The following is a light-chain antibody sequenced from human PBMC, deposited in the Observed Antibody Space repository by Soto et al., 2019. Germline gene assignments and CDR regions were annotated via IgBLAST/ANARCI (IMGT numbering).Light chain of an antibody. J-gene: IGKJ2*01. CDR1: QSVSSSY. V-gene: IGKV3-20*01. Sequence: EIVLTQSPGTLSLSPGERATLSCRASQSVSSSYLAWYQQKPGQAPRLLIYGASSRATGIPGRFSGSGSGTDFTLTISRLEPEDFAVYYCQQYCSSTGTFGQGTKLESK. CDR2: GAS. CDR3: QQYCSSTGT.